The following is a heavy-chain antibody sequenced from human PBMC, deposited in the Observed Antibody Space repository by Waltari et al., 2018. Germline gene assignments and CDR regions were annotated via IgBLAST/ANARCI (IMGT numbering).Heavy chain of an antibody. D-gene: IGHD2-15*01. CDR1: GGSISSYY. J-gene: IGHJ4*02. CDR2: IYYSGST. Sequence: QVQLQESGPGLVKPSETLSLTCTVSGGSISSYYWSWIRQPPGKGLEWIGYIYYSGSTNYNPSRKSRVTISVDTSKNQFSLKLSSVTAADTAVYYCARDRWFDYWGQGTLVTVSS. V-gene: IGHV4-59*01. CDR3: ARDRWFDY.